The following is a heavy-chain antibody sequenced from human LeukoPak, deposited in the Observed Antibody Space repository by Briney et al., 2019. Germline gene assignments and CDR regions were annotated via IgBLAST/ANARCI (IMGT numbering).Heavy chain of an antibody. CDR2: ISSSSSYI. Sequence: PGGSLRLPCAASGFTFSSYSMNWVRQAPGKGLEWVSSISSSSSYIYYADSVKGRFTISRDNAKNSLYLQMNSLRAEDTAVYYCARDRGVVVVAAKERSDYWGQGTLVTVSS. J-gene: IGHJ4*02. V-gene: IGHV3-21*01. CDR1: GFTFSSYS. CDR3: ARDRGVVVVAAKERSDY. D-gene: IGHD2-15*01.